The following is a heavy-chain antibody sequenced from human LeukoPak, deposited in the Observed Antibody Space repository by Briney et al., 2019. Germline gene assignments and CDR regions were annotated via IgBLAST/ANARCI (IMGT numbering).Heavy chain of an antibody. CDR3: ASHNWNYYYYYYMDV. CDR1: GGSISSSSYY. CDR2: IYYSGST. D-gene: IGHD1-20*01. Sequence: SETLSLTCTVSGGSISSSSYYWGWIRQPPGKGLEWIGSIYYSGSTYYNPSLKSRVTISVDTSKNQFSLKLSSVTAADTAVYYCASHNWNYYYYYYMDVWGQRDHGHRLL. J-gene: IGHJ6*03. V-gene: IGHV4-39*01.